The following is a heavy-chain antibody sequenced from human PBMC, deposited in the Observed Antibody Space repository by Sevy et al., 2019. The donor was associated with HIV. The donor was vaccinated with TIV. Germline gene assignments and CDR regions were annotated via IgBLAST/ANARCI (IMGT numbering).Heavy chain of an antibody. CDR2: ISSSSSYT. CDR1: GFTFSDYY. CDR3: ARDLGWTYYYYGMDV. D-gene: IGHD6-19*01. J-gene: IGHJ6*02. V-gene: IGHV3-11*06. Sequence: GGYLRLSCAASGFTFSDYYMSWIRQAPGKGLEWVSYISSSSSYTNYADSVKGRFTISRDNAKNSLYLQMNSLRAEDTAVGSCARDLGWTYYYYGMDVWGQGTTVTVSS.